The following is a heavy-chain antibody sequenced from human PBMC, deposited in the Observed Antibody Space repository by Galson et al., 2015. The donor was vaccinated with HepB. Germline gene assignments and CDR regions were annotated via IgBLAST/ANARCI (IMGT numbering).Heavy chain of an antibody. D-gene: IGHD5-12*01. V-gene: IGHV1-69*08. CDR2: IIPLLETP. CDR3: ARAKEYSGYDFSNFYSYFVL. Sequence: SVKVSCKATGGSFSSLTLSWVRQAPGQRLEWMGRIIPLLETPIYAQKFQGGVTITADKATKTVYIEVSMLRSEDTAVYYCARAKEYSGYDFSNFYSYFVLGRRGTRLTVSA. J-gene: IGHJ2*01. CDR1: GGSFSSLT.